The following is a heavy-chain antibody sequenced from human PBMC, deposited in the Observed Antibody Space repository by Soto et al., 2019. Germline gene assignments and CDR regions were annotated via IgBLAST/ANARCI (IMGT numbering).Heavy chain of an antibody. J-gene: IGHJ5*01. D-gene: IGHD3-22*01. CDR3: ARDFYDSVGYTWFDS. Sequence: SETLSLTCTVSGDTSTSYCWGWIRQAPGKGLEWIGHIHNSGTSTHNPSLNGRVTISIDMYKKQFSLKLTSLTSADTAVYYCARDFYDSVGYTWFDSWSQGPLVTVS. V-gene: IGHV4-59*01. CDR1: GDTSTSYC. CDR2: IHNSGTS.